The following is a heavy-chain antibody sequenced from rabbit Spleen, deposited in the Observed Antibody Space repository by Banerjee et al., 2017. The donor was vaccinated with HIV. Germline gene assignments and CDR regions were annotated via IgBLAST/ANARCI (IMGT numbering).Heavy chain of an antibody. J-gene: IGHJ4*01. CDR1: GFSFSSNW. Sequence: LEESGGGLVKPGGTLTLTCTVSGFSFSSNWICWVRQAPGKGLEWIACIDTSDGDTDYANWPKGRFTISRTSSTTVTLQMTSLTAADTATYFCARDLASVVGWNFGLWGPGTLVTVS. CDR3: ARDLASVVGWNFGL. D-gene: IGHD3-1*01. CDR2: IDTSDGDT. V-gene: IGHV1S45*01.